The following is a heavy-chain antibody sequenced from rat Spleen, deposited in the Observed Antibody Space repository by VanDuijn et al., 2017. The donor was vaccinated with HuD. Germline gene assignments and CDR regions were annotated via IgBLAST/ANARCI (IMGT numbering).Heavy chain of an antibody. Sequence: EVQLKESGPGLVQPSQTLSLTCTVSGFSLTDYSVHWVRQPPGKGLEWMGVMWSGGSTAYTSALKSRLSISRDTSKSQVFLKMSGLQTDDTAIYFCTRSYGGYTSNWFAYWGQGTLVTVSS. CDR1: GFSLTDYS. V-gene: IGHV2S63*01. D-gene: IGHD1-11*01. J-gene: IGHJ3*01. CDR2: MWSGGST. CDR3: TRSYGGYTSNWFAY.